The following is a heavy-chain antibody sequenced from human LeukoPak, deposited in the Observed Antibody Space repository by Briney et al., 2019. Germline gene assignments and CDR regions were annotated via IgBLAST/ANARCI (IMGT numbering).Heavy chain of an antibody. CDR1: GFTFSSYA. CDR3: ACGYSYGSYFDY. Sequence: GGSLRLSCAASGFTFSSYAMSWVRQAPGKGLEWVSAISGSGGSTYYADSVKGRFTISRDNAKNTLYLQMNSLRAEDTAVYYCACGYSYGSYFDYWGQGTLVTVSS. V-gene: IGHV3-23*01. J-gene: IGHJ4*02. D-gene: IGHD5-18*01. CDR2: ISGSGGST.